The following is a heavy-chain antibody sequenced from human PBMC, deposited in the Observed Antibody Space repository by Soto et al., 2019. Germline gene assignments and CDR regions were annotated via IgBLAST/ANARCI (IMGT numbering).Heavy chain of an antibody. V-gene: IGHV3-23*01. CDR3: AKRPNYDDRSGIQPWAFDY. Sequence: QPGGSLRLSCAASGFTFDFYALSWVRQAPGKGLEWVSGISGSGGSAYYADSVKGRFTISRDNSKNTLYMQMNSLRDEDTAFYYCAKRPNYDDRSGIQPWAFDYWGRGTLVTVSS. D-gene: IGHD3-22*01. CDR2: ISGSGGSA. CDR1: GFTFDFYA. J-gene: IGHJ4*01.